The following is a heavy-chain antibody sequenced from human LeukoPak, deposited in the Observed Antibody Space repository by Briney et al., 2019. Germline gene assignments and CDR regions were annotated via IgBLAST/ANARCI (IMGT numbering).Heavy chain of an antibody. D-gene: IGHD3-3*01. Sequence: GGSLRLSCAASGFTFSSYWMSWVRQAPGKGLEWVANIKQDGSEKYYVDSVKGRFTISRDNAKNSLYLQMNSLRAEDTAVYYCARLDRFLEWFNDYWGRGTLVTVSS. V-gene: IGHV3-7*01. J-gene: IGHJ4*02. CDR1: GFTFSSYW. CDR3: ARLDRFLEWFNDY. CDR2: IKQDGSEK.